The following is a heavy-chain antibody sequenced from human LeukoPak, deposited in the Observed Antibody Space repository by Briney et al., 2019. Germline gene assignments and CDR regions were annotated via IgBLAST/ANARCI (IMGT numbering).Heavy chain of an antibody. J-gene: IGHJ6*03. Sequence: SETLSLTCTVSGVSISSYYWSWIRQPPGKGLEWIGYIYTSGSTNYNPSLKSRVTISVDTSKNQFSLKLSSVTAADTAVYYCARHAGLTTDYYYYYMDVWGKGTTVTVSS. D-gene: IGHD1-14*01. CDR1: GVSISSYY. V-gene: IGHV4-4*09. CDR2: IYTSGST. CDR3: ARHAGLTTDYYYYYMDV.